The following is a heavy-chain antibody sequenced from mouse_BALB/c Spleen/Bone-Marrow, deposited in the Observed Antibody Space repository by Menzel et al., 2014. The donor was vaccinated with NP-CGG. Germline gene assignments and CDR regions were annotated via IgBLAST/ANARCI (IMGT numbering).Heavy chain of an antibody. V-gene: IGHV7-3*02. CDR3: ARDDYYAMDY. J-gene: IGHJ4*01. Sequence: DVHLVESGGGLVQPGCSLRLSCATSGFTFTDYYMSWVRQPPGKALEWLGFIRNKANGYTAEYSASVKGRFAISKDNSQSILYLQMNTLRAEDSATYYCARDDYYAMDYWGQGTSVTVSS. CDR2: IRNKANGYTA. CDR1: GFTFTDYY.